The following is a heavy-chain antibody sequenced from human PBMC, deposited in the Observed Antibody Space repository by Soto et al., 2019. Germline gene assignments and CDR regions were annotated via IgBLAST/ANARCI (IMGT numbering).Heavy chain of an antibody. J-gene: IGHJ6*02. V-gene: IGHV3-23*01. CDR3: AKDIGQWLVTAGAEYYYGMDV. Sequence: GGSLRLSCAASGFTFSSYAMSWVRQAPGKGLEWVSAISGSGGSTYYADSVKGRFTISRDNSKNTLYLQMNSLRAEDTAVYYCAKDIGQWLVTAGAEYYYGMDVWGQGTTVTVSS. D-gene: IGHD6-19*01. CDR2: ISGSGGST. CDR1: GFTFSSYA.